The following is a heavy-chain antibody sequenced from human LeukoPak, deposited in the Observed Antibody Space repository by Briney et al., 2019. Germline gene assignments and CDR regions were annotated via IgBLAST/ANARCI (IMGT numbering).Heavy chain of an antibody. CDR3: AKDLYIWNTGRYFDY. Sequence: QAGGSLRLSCTASGFTFSTYAMTWVRQAPGKGLEWVSTISASGFDTYYADSVKGHFTIPRDNSKNTLYLQMNSLRAEDTAVYYCAKDLYIWNTGRYFDYWGQGALVTVSS. J-gene: IGHJ4*02. V-gene: IGHV3-23*01. CDR1: GFTFSTYA. CDR2: ISASGFDT. D-gene: IGHD1/OR15-1a*01.